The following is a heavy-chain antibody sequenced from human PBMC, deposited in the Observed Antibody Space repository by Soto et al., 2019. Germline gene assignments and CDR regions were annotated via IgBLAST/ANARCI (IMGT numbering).Heavy chain of an antibody. V-gene: IGHV4-61*01. CDR3: ARDLGSQNYYYYGMDV. CDR2: IYYSGST. Sequence: SETLSLTCTVSGGSVSSGSYYWSWIRQPPGKGLEWIGYIYYSGSTNYNPSLKSRVTISVDTSKNQFSLKLSSVTAADTAVYYCARDLGSQNYYYYGMDVWGQGTTVTVSS. D-gene: IGHD1-26*01. J-gene: IGHJ6*02. CDR1: GGSVSSGSYY.